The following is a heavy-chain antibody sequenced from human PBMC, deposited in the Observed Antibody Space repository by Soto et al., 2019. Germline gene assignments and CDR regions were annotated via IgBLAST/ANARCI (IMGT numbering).Heavy chain of an antibody. Sequence: ASVKVSCKSSGYTFSGYHIHWARQAPGQGLEWMGWIIPDSGGTNYAQKFQGRVTMTRDTPISTAYMEMRRLTSDDTAVYYCARETDFAFDYWGQGALVTVSS. D-gene: IGHD2-21*02. CDR2: IIPDSGGT. CDR3: ARETDFAFDY. V-gene: IGHV1-2*02. J-gene: IGHJ4*02. CDR1: GYTFSGYH.